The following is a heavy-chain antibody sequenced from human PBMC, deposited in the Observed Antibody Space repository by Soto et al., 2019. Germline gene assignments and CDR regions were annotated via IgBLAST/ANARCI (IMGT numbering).Heavy chain of an antibody. J-gene: IGHJ5*02. D-gene: IGHD3-3*01. V-gene: IGHV5-51*01. Sequence: GESLKLSCKGSGYSFTSYWIGWVRQMPGKGLEWMGIIYPGDSDTRYSPSFQGQVTISADKSISTAYLQWSSLKASDTAMYYCARISATIVGVVTNNWFDPWGQGTLVTVSS. CDR2: IYPGDSDT. CDR3: ARISATIVGVVTNNWFDP. CDR1: GYSFTSYW.